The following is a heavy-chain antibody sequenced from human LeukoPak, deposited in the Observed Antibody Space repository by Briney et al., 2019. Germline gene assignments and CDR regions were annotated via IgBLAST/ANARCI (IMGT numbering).Heavy chain of an antibody. V-gene: IGHV1-2*02. J-gene: IGHJ4*02. CDR3: ARDLATIDGIAWYYFEN. CDR2: INPNTGGT. CDR1: GYTFTVHY. D-gene: IGHD5-12*01. Sequence: ASVKVSCKASGYTFTVHYIHWVRQAPGQGFEWMGWINPNTGGTDYAQKFQDRIAISTYTSISTVYMELTRLTSDDTALYYCARDLATIDGIAWYYFENWGQGTLVTVS.